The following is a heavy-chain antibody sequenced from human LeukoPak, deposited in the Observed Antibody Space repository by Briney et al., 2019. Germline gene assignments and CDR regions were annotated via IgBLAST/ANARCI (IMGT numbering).Heavy chain of an antibody. Sequence: ASVKVSCKASGYTFTSYGISWVRQAPGQGLEWMGWISAYNGNTNYAQKFQGRVTITRNTSISTAYMELSSLRSEDTAVYYCARGPYYFDYWGQGTLVTVSS. CDR2: ISAYNGNT. CDR1: GYTFTSYG. J-gene: IGHJ4*02. V-gene: IGHV1-18*01. CDR3: ARGPYYFDY.